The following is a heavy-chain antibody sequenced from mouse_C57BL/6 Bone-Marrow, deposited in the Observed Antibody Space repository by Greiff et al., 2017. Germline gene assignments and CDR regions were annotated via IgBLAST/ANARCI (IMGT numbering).Heavy chain of an antibody. CDR1: GYSITSGYY. V-gene: IGHV3-6*01. J-gene: IGHJ2*01. D-gene: IGHD2-3*01. CDR3: ARRGDGYSVGY. Sequence: DVKLQESGPGLVKPSQSLSLTCSVTGYSITSGYYWNWIRQFPGNKLEWMGYISYDGSNNYNPSLKNRISITRDTSKNQFFLKLNSVTTEDTATYSCARRGDGYSVGYWGQGTTLTVSS. CDR2: ISYDGSN.